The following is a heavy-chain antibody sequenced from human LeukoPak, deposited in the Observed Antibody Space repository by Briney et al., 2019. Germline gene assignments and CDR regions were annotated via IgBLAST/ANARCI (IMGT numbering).Heavy chain of an antibody. Sequence: ASVKVSCKASGYTFTSYDINWVRQATGQGLEWMGWMNPNSGNTGYAQKFQGRVTMTRNTSISTAYMELSSLRSEDTAVYYCARVEVLGYDFWSGYYHYYYYGMDVWGQGTTVTASS. CDR1: GYTFTSYD. D-gene: IGHD3-3*01. V-gene: IGHV1-8*01. CDR3: ARVEVLGYDFWSGYYHYYYYGMDV. J-gene: IGHJ6*02. CDR2: MNPNSGNT.